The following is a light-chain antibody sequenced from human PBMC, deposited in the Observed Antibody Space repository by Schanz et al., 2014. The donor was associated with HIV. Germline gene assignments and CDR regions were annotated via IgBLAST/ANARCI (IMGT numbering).Light chain of an antibody. CDR1: QSLLHSTGYNY. J-gene: IGKJ3*01. CDR2: LGS. V-gene: IGKV2-28*01. CDR3: MQTLQIPQFT. Sequence: DIVMTQSPLSLPVTPGQPASISCRSSQSLLHSTGYNYLSWYLQKPGQSPQLLIYLGSNRASGVPDRFSGSGSGTDFTLKISRVEAEDVGVYYCMQTLQIPQFTFGPGTKVDIK.